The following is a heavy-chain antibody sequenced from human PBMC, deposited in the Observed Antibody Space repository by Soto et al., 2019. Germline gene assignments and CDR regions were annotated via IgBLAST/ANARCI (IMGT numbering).Heavy chain of an antibody. CDR2: ISGDGLST. Sequence: GGSLRLSCAGSGSTFTDFTMTWVRQAPGKGLEWVSAISGDGLSTYYAGSVKGRFTISRDNSKTTLYLQMNSLRAEDTVVYYCARRPDAFDIWGRGTTVTV. CDR3: ARRPDAFDI. J-gene: IGHJ3*02. D-gene: IGHD1-1*01. V-gene: IGHV3-23*01. CDR1: GSTFTDFT.